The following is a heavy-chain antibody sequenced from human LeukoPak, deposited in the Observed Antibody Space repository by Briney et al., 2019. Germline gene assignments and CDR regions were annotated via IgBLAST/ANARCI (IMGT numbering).Heavy chain of an antibody. V-gene: IGHV4-30-4*01. CDR2: IYYSGST. D-gene: IGHD1-26*01. CDR3: ASAPFEWEPKGHDY. CDR1: GGSISSGDYY. Sequence: PSQTLSLTCTVSGGSISSGDYYWSWIRQPPGKGLEWIGYIYYSGSTYYNPSLKSRVTISVDTSKNQFSLKLSSVTAADTAVYYCASAPFEWEPKGHDYWGQGTLVTVSS. J-gene: IGHJ4*02.